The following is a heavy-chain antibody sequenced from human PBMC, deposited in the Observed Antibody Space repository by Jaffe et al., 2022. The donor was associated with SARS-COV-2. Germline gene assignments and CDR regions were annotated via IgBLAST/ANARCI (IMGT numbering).Heavy chain of an antibody. CDR3: ARDGGTAVAGLFDY. CDR1: GFTFSSYA. CDR2: ISYDGSNK. Sequence: QVQLVESGGGVVQPGRSLRLSCAASGFTFSSYAMHWVRQAPGKGLEWVAVISYDGSNKYYADSVKGRFTISRDNSKNTLYLQMNSLRAEDTAVYYCARDGGTAVAGLFDYWGQGTLVTVSS. D-gene: IGHD6-19*01. V-gene: IGHV3-30-3*01. J-gene: IGHJ4*02.